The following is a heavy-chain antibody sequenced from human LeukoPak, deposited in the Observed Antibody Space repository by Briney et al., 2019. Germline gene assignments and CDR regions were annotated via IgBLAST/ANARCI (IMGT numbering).Heavy chain of an antibody. D-gene: IGHD3-16*02. CDR3: ASMDGLDMITFGGVIVITNAFDI. CDR2: IWYDGSNK. V-gene: IGHV3-33*01. Sequence: GGSLRLSCAASGFTFSSYGMHWVRQAPGKGLEWVAVIWYDGSNKYYADSVKGRFTISRDNSKNTLYLQMNSLRAEDTAVYCCASMDGLDMITFGGVIVITNAFDIWGQGTMVTVSS. J-gene: IGHJ3*02. CDR1: GFTFSSYG.